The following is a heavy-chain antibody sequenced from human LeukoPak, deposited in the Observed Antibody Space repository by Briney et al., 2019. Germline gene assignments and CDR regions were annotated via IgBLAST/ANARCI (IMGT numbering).Heavy chain of an antibody. D-gene: IGHD5-18*01. CDR1: GFTFSSYW. V-gene: IGHV3-7*01. J-gene: IGHJ4*02. CDR2: IKKDGSEK. Sequence: GGSLRLSCAASGFTFSSYWMSWVRQAPGKGLEWVANIKKDGSEKYYVDSVKGRFTISRDNAKNSLYLQMNSLRAEDTAVYYCARQVTAMVAFFDYWGQGTLVTVSS. CDR3: ARQVTAMVAFFDY.